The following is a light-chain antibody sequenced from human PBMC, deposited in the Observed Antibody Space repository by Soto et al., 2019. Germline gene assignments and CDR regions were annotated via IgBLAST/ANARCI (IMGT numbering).Light chain of an antibody. CDR1: QDISNY. J-gene: IGKJ4*01. CDR2: DAS. CDR3: QQYDNLPPLT. Sequence: DIQMTQSPSSLSASVGDRVTITCQASQDISNYLNWYQQKPGKAPKLLIYDASNLETGVPSRFSGSDSGTDCTFTISILPPEDIATYYCQQYDNLPPLTFGGGTKVAIK. V-gene: IGKV1-33*01.